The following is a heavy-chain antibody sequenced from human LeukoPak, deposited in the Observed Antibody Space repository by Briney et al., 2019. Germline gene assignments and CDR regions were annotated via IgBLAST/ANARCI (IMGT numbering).Heavy chain of an antibody. V-gene: IGHV1-46*01. CDR1: GYTFTSYY. Sequence: ASVKVSCKASGYTFTSYYMHWVRQAPGQGLEWMGIINPSGGSTSYAQEFQGRVTMTRDMSTSTVYMELSSLRSEDTAVYYCARDSSGSIPDYWGRGTLVTVSS. D-gene: IGHD3-22*01. J-gene: IGHJ4*02. CDR3: ARDSSGSIPDY. CDR2: INPSGGST.